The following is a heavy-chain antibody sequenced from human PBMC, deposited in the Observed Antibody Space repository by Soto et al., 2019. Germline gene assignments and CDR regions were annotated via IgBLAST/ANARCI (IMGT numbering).Heavy chain of an antibody. V-gene: IGHV4-39*01. J-gene: IGHJ4*02. CDR1: GGSITGTRYY. CDR2: VYYGGST. CDR3: AGHETFASAGYF. Sequence: QLHLQESGPGLVKPSETLSLTCTVSGGSITGTRYYWGRIRQPPGKGLEWIGRVYYGGSTYYNPSLNGRVTLSVDTPKNHFALKLRSVTAADTAVYYCAGHETFASAGYFWGQGSLVAVCS. D-gene: IGHD5-18*01.